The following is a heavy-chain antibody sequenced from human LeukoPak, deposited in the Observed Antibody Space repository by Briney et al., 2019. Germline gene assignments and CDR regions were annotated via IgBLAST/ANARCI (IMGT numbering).Heavy chain of an antibody. CDR2: ISSSGSTI. CDR3: ARTGSLTGYSDY. J-gene: IGHJ4*02. Sequence: GGSLRLSCAASGFTFSSYAMNWVRQAPGKGLEWVSYISSSGSTIYNADSVKGRFTISRDNAKNSLYLRMNSLRAEDTAVYYCARTGSLTGYSDYWGQGIPVTVSS. V-gene: IGHV3-48*03. CDR1: GFTFSSYA. D-gene: IGHD3-9*01.